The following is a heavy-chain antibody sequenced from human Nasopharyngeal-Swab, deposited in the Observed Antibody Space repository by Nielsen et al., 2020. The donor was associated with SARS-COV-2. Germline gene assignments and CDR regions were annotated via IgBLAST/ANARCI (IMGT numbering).Heavy chain of an antibody. D-gene: IGHD2-2*01. CDR2: INSDGSST. V-gene: IGHV3-74*01. CDR3: ARDRVVPASYAFDI. J-gene: IGHJ3*02. CDR1: GFTFSSYW. Sequence: GESLKISCAASGFTFSSYWMHWVRQAPGKGLVWVSRINSDGSSTSYADSVKGRFTISRDNAKNSLYLQMNSLRAEDTAVYYCARDRVVPASYAFDIWGQGTMVTVSS.